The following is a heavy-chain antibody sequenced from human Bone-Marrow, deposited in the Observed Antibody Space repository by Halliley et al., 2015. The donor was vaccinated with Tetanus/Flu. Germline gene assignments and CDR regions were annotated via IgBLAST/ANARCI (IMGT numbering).Heavy chain of an antibody. CDR2: INAGHENT. D-gene: IGHD3-22*01. Sequence: QLVQSGVEVKKPGASVKVSCKATGYTFSNYAIHWVRQAPGHRLEWMGWINAGHENTKYSDNFQGRVTITSDTSATTAYLELSSLTSGDTAVYYCARGYFDSSSYRPGGFYFDYWGQGTLVTVSS. CDR3: ARGYFDSSSYRPGGFYFDY. J-gene: IGHJ4*02. CDR1: GYTFSNYA. V-gene: IGHV1-3*01.